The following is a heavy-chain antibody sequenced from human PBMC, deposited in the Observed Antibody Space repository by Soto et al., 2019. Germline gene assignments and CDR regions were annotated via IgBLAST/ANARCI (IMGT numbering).Heavy chain of an antibody. CDR2: ISGGEGSP. CDR3: AKCHTYNYYSLAFSGFDC. J-gene: IGHJ4*02. Sequence: GGPRLSCVASGFTFSSYAMTWVRQAPGKGGEWGSAISGGEGSPSYADSVKGGVTISRENTKKTLYLPMNPLRADYTAAYYCAKCHTYNYYSLAFSGFDCWGQGTQVTVSS. D-gene: IGHD3-22*01. V-gene: IGHV3-23*01. CDR1: GFTFSSYA.